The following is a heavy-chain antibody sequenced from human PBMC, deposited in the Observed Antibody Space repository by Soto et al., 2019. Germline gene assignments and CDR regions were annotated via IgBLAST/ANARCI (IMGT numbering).Heavy chain of an antibody. CDR3: ARGGTIVSPGN. CDR1: GYTFTGYQ. D-gene: IGHD2-21*01. CDR2: INPNSGGT. V-gene: IGHV1-2*02. Sequence: ASVKVSCKASGYTFTGYQMHWVRQAPGQQLEWMGWINPNSGGTNYAQRFQGRVTMTRDTSITTAYMELNRLTSDDTAVYYCARGGTIVSPGNWGQGTLVTVSS. J-gene: IGHJ4*02.